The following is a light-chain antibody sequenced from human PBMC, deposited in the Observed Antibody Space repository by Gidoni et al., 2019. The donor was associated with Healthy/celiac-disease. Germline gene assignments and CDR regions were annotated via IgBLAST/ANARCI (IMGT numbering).Light chain of an antibody. Sequence: LSCRASQSVSSSYLAWYQQKPGQAPRLLIYGASSRATGIPDRFSGSGSGTDFTLTISRLEPEDFAVYYCQQYGSSWTFGQGTKVEIK. J-gene: IGKJ1*01. CDR1: QSVSSSY. CDR2: GAS. V-gene: IGKV3-20*01. CDR3: QQYGSSWT.